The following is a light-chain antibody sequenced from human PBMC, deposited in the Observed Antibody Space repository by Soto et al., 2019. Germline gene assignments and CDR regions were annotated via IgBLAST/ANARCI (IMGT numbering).Light chain of an antibody. Sequence: EIVLTQSPGTLSLSPGDRATLSCRASQSVNSNYLAWYQRKPGQAPRLLIYGASNRATDIPYRFSASGSGTDFTLTITRLEAEDFAVYYCLQYDRTPPTFGQGAKVEV. V-gene: IGKV3-20*01. CDR3: LQYDRTPPT. CDR1: QSVNSNY. CDR2: GAS. J-gene: IGKJ1*01.